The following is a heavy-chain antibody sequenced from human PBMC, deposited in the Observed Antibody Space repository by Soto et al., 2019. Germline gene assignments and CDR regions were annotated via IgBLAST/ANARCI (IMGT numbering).Heavy chain of an antibody. CDR2: ISYDGSNK. D-gene: IGHD5-18*01. Sequence: VGSLRLSCAASGFTFSSYAMHWVRQAPGKGLEWVAVISYDGSNKYYADSVKGRFTISRDNSKNTLYLQMNSLRAEDTAVYYCARSRGIQLWYPYYYGMDVWGQGTTVTVSS. CDR3: ARSRGIQLWYPYYYGMDV. J-gene: IGHJ6*02. V-gene: IGHV3-30-3*01. CDR1: GFTFSSYA.